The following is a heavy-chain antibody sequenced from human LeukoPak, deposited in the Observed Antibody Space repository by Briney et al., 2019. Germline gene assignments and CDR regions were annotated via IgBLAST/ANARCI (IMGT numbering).Heavy chain of an antibody. CDR2: IGTAFDT. V-gene: IGHV3-13*01. D-gene: IGHD7-27*01. J-gene: IGHJ3*02. Sequence: PGGFLRLSCAASGFTFSSFDMHWVRQTTGNGLEWVSAIGTAFDTSYAGSVKGRFTISRENAKNSLYLQMNTLRAGDTAVDYCARRNWGSGGGFDIWGQGTMVTVSS. CDR1: GFTFSSFD. CDR3: ARRNWGSGGGFDI.